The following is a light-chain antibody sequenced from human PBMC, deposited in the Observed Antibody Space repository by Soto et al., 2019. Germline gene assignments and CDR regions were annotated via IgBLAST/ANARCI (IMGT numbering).Light chain of an antibody. CDR1: QRINNL. CDR2: GAS. CDR3: QQYNRNTWS. Sequence: DIQLTQSPSSLTASVGDSVTITFLAIQRINNLLNWYQHKPGKAPKLLIYGASNLESGVPSRFSGSGYGTEFTLTITTLQPDDFATYFCQQYNRNTWSFGPGTKVDIK. V-gene: IGKV1-5*01. J-gene: IGKJ1*01.